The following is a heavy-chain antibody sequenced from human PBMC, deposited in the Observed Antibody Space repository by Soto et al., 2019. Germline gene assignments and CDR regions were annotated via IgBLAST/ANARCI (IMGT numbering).Heavy chain of an antibody. CDR1: GGSISSGDYY. D-gene: IGHD5-18*01. Sequence: SETLSLTCTVSGGSISSGDYYLSWIRQPPGKGLEWIGYIYYSGSTYYNPSLKSRVTISVYTSKNQFSLKLSSVTAADTAVYYCARALSGYSYGVLGYWGQGTLVTVSS. CDR2: IYYSGST. V-gene: IGHV4-30-4*01. CDR3: ARALSGYSYGVLGY. J-gene: IGHJ4*02.